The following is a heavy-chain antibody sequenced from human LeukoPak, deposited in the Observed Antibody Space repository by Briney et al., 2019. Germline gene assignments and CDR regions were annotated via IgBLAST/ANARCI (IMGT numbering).Heavy chain of an antibody. CDR1: GYTFITYG. J-gene: IGHJ4*02. V-gene: IGHV1-18*01. Sequence: ASVKVSCKASGYTFITYGISWVRQAPGQGLEWMGWISAYNGNTNYAQKLQGRVTMTTDTSTSTAYMELRSLRSDDTAVYYCARDLRRYCSGGSCLNFDYWGQGTLVTVSS. D-gene: IGHD2-15*01. CDR2: ISAYNGNT. CDR3: ARDLRRYCSGGSCLNFDY.